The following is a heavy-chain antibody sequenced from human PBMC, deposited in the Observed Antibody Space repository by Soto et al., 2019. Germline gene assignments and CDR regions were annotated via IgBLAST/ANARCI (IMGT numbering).Heavy chain of an antibody. CDR1: GGTFSSYA. J-gene: IGHJ5*02. Sequence: QVQLVQSGAEVKKPGSSVKVSCKASGGTFSSYAISWVRQAPGQGLEWMGGIIPIFGTANYAQKFQGRVTITADASTSTAYMERSSLRSEDTAVYYCARDVIAAPHVPPWFDPWGQGTLVTVSS. CDR2: IIPIFGTA. D-gene: IGHD6-6*01. CDR3: ARDVIAAPHVPPWFDP. V-gene: IGHV1-69*01.